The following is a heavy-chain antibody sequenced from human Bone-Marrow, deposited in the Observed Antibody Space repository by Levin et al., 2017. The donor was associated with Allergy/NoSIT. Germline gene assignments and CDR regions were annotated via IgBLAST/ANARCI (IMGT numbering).Heavy chain of an antibody. J-gene: IGHJ3*02. CDR2: ISSSGSDM. Sequence: GGSLRLSCTVSGFTFSIYSINWVRQAPGKGLEWVSSISSSGSDMYYVDSVKGRFTISRDNAKNSLTLQTNSLRAEYTAVYYCARGIIGDVRVAHKEAFDIWGQGTMVSVSS. CDR1: GFTFSIYS. V-gene: IGHV3-21*01. CDR3: ARGIIGDVRVAHKEAFDI. D-gene: IGHD2-8*02.